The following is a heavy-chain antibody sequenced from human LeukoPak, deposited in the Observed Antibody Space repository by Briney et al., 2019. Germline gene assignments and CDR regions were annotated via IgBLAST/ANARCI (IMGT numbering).Heavy chain of an antibody. CDR3: AKGPGYYYDSSGYDY. J-gene: IGHJ4*02. Sequence: GASVKVSCKASGGTFNSYAISWVRQAPGQGLEWMGRIIPILGIANYAQKFQGRVTITADKSTSTAYMELSSLRSEDTAVYYCAKGPGYYYDSSGYDYWGQGTLVTVSS. CDR1: GGTFNSYA. CDR2: IIPILGIA. D-gene: IGHD3-22*01. V-gene: IGHV1-69*04.